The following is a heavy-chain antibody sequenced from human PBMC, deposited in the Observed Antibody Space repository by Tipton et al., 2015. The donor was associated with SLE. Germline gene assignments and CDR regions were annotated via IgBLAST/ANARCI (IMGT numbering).Heavy chain of an antibody. V-gene: IGHV4-59*08. CDR2: INHSGST. Sequence: TLSLTCTVSGGSISSYYWNWIRQPPGKGLEWIGEINHSGSTNHNPSLKSRITISVDTSKNQFSLDLSSVTAADTAVYYCARLTVTPHWYFDLWGRGTPVTVSS. D-gene: IGHD2-21*02. CDR3: ARLTVTPHWYFDL. CDR1: GGSISSYY. J-gene: IGHJ2*01.